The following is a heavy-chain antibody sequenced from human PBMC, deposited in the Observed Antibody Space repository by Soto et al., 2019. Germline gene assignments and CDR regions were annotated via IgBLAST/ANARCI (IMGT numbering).Heavy chain of an antibody. CDR2: ISGSGGST. V-gene: IGHV3-23*01. Sequence: AVSLGDSCAASGFTFSSYAMSWVRQAPGKGLEWVSAISGSGGSTYYADSVKGRFTISRDNSKNTLYLQMNSLRAEDTAVYYCAKGLSKWELLSSVGYWGQGTLVPVSS. J-gene: IGHJ4*02. D-gene: IGHD1-26*01. CDR3: AKGLSKWELLSSVGY. CDR1: GFTFSSYA.